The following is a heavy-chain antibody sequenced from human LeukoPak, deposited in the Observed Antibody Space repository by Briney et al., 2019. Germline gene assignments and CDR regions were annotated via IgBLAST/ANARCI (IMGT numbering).Heavy chain of an antibody. D-gene: IGHD2-2*01. CDR3: AIAGYCSRTSCHTGAFDI. CDR1: GGSFSSYY. J-gene: IGHJ3*02. Sequence: PSETLSLTCAVYGGSFSSYYWSWIRQPAGKGLEWIGRMYTSGSTNYNPSLKSRVTMSVDTSKNQFSLKLSSVTAADTAVYYCAIAGYCSRTSCHTGAFDIWGQGTMVTVSS. V-gene: IGHV4-59*10. CDR2: MYTSGST.